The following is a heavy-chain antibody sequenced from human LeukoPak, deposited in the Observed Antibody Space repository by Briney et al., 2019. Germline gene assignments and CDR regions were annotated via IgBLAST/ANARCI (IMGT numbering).Heavy chain of an antibody. CDR2: IYYSGST. CDR1: GGSISSYY. V-gene: IGHV4-59*01. CDR3: ARSGSSHAFDI. Sequence: SETLSLTCTVSGGSISSYYRSWIRQPPGKGLEWIGYIYYSGSTNYDPSLKSRVTISVDTSENQFSLKLSSVTAADTAVYYCARSGSSHAFDIWGQGTMVTVSS. D-gene: IGHD1-26*01. J-gene: IGHJ3*02.